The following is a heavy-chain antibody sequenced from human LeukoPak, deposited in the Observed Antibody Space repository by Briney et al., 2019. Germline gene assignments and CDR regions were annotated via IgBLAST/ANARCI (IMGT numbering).Heavy chain of an antibody. J-gene: IGHJ3*02. Sequence: SETLSLTCTVSGGSISSYYWSWIRQPPGKGLEWIGYIYYSGSTNYNPSLKSRVTISVDTSKNQFSLKLSSVTAADTAVYYCAGVDRIAVAGGFDAFDIWGQGTMVTVSS. CDR2: IYYSGST. CDR1: GGSISSYY. CDR3: AGVDRIAVAGGFDAFDI. D-gene: IGHD6-19*01. V-gene: IGHV4-59*01.